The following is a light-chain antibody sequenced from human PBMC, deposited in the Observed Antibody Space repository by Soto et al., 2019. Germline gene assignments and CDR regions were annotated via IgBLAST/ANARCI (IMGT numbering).Light chain of an antibody. Sequence: TEPPWASGSLGLGATTFCSGSSSNIGSNTVNWYQQLPGTAPKLLIHANNQRPSGVPDRFSGSKSGTSASLAISWLQSEEADYYCAARDDSLNRYVFGTGTKVTVL. CDR3: AARDDSLNRYV. V-gene: IGLV1-44*01. CDR2: ANN. J-gene: IGLJ1*01. CDR1: SSNIGSNT.